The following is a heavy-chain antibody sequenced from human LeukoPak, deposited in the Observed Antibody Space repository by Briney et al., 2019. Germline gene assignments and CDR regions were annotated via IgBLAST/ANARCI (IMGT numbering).Heavy chain of an antibody. CDR3: ASGSYGKIDY. Sequence: HGESLKISCKGSGYSFTDYSIGWVRQMPGKGLEWMGIIYPADSDTRYSPSFQGQVTISADKSINTAYLQWTSLKASDTAMYYCASGSYGKIDYWGQGTLVTVSS. CDR2: IYPADSDT. J-gene: IGHJ4*02. D-gene: IGHD3-10*01. V-gene: IGHV5-51*01. CDR1: GYSFTDYS.